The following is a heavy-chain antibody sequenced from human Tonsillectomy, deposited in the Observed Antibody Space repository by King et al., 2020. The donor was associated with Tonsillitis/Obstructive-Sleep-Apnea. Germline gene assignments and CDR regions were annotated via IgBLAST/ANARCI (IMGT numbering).Heavy chain of an antibody. J-gene: IGHJ5*02. CDR1: GGSISTNY. CDR2: IFYSGST. D-gene: IGHD3-22*01. V-gene: IGHV4-59*01. Sequence: QLQESGPGLVKPSETLSLTCTVFGGSISTNYWSWIRQPPGKGLEWIGYIFYSGSTNYNPSLKSRVTISVDTSKNQFSLKLSAVTAADTAVYYCAREGDSSGYQGGWFDPWGQGTLVTVSS. CDR3: AREGDSSGYQGGWFDP.